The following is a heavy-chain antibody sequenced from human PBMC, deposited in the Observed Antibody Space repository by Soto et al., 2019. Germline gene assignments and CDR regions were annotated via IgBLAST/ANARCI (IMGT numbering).Heavy chain of an antibody. Sequence: GWSLRVSCAASGFPFSHHAMSWVRQAPGKWLEWGSGTSDGGDLIYYADSVQGRFSMFRYNSENMLYLQMTKLRAVDKAIYFCAKRQVRGLAAKNFDFWGQGTLVTVSS. V-gene: IGHV3-23*01. D-gene: IGHD2-15*01. J-gene: IGHJ4*02. CDR2: TSDGGDLI. CDR1: GFPFSHHA. CDR3: AKRQVRGLAAKNFDF.